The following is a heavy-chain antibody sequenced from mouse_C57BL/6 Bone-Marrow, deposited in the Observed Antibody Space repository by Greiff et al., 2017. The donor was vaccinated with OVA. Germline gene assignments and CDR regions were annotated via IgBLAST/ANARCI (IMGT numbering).Heavy chain of an antibody. Sequence: QVQLQQPGAELVRPGTSVKLSCKASGYTFTSYWMHWVKQRPGQGLEWIGVIDPSDSYTNYNQKFKGKATLTVDTSSSTAYMQLSSLTSEDSAVYYCARGGAGTSMDYWGQGTSVTVSS. CDR1: GYTFTSYW. V-gene: IGHV1-59*01. J-gene: IGHJ4*01. CDR2: IDPSDSYT. CDR3: ARGGAGTSMDY. D-gene: IGHD4-1*01.